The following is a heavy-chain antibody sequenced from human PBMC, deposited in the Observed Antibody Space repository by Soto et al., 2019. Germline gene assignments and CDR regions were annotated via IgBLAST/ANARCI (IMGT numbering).Heavy chain of an antibody. CDR2: VYNGGAT. CDR3: XXXRYGSEIH. J-gene: IGHJ4*02. V-gene: IGHV3-53*04. Sequence: EVRLVESGGGLVQPGGSLRLSCAASGFSVSSNYMTWVRQAPGKGLEWVSLVYNGGATHYAASVKGRFTISTHSSXXXXXXXXXXXXXXXXXXXXXXXXRYGSEIHWGQGTKVTVS. D-gene: IGHD3-10*01. CDR1: GFSVSSNY.